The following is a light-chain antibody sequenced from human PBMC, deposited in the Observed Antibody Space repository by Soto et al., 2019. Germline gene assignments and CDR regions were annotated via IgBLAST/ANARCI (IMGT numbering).Light chain of an antibody. CDR3: QQSYTSWWT. J-gene: IGKJ1*01. Sequence: DIQMTHSPSSLASSVVYRVSITCRASQSISTHLSWYQQKPGKAPKLLIYAASSLQSWVPSRFTGSGSGTDFTLTISSLQPEDFATYYCQQSYTSWWTFGQGTKVDIK. CDR1: QSISTH. V-gene: IGKV1-39*01. CDR2: AAS.